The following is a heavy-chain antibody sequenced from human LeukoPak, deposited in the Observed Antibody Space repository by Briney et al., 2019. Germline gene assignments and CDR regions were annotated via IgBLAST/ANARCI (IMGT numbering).Heavy chain of an antibody. D-gene: IGHD3-10*01. CDR1: GFTFSSYG. J-gene: IGHJ4*02. Sequence: PGGSLRLSCAASGFTFSSYGMSWVRQAPGKGLEWVAVISYDGSNKYYADSVKGRFTISRDNSKNTLYLQMNSLRAEDTAVYYCARDATSGLDYWGQGTLVTVSS. CDR2: ISYDGSNK. CDR3: ARDATSGLDY. V-gene: IGHV3-30*03.